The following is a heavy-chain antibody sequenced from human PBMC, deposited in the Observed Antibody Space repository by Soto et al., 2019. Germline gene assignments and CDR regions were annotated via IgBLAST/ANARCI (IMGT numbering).Heavy chain of an antibody. CDR1: GFTFSDYY. D-gene: IGHD2-2*01. Sequence: GGSLRLSCAASGFTFSDYYMTWVRQSPGKGLEWVSCISGSSSYINYEDSVKGRFTISRDNAKNSLYLQMNSLRAEDTAVYYCARGETVAAAIDFWGQGTQVTVSS. CDR3: ARGETVAAAIDF. CDR2: ISGSSSYI. V-gene: IGHV3-11*06. J-gene: IGHJ4*02.